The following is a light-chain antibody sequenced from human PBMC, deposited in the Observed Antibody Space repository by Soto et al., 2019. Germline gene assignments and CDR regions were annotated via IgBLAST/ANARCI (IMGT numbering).Light chain of an antibody. CDR3: ETWDSNTRV. Sequence: QPVLTQSSSASASLGSSVKLTCTLSSGHSSYIIAWHQQQPGKAPRYLMKLEGSGSYNKGSGVPDRVSGSSSGADRYLTFSTLQSEDEADYYCETWDSNTRVFGGGTQLTV. CDR1: SGHSSYI. J-gene: IGLJ3*02. V-gene: IGLV4-60*03. CDR2: LEGSGSY.